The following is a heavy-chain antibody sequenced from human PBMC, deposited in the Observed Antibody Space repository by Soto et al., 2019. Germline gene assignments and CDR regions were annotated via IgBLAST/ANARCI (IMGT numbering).Heavy chain of an antibody. Sequence: QVQLVQSGGGVAQPGRSLRLSCAPSGFNFNTYFMHWVRQAPGKGLEWVAMIFPNGRDKEYADSVKGRLTISRDNSNNRMYLQMDSLRPEDTAVYYCARDDAHGSNFDLAYWGQGALVTVSS. CDR2: IFPNGRDK. CDR3: ARDDAHGSNFDLAY. J-gene: IGHJ4*02. D-gene: IGHD3-3*02. V-gene: IGHV3-30*13. CDR1: GFNFNTYF.